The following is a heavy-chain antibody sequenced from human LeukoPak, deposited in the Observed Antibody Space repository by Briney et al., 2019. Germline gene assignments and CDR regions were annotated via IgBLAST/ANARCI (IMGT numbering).Heavy chain of an antibody. Sequence: GASVKVSCKASGYNFTGNYIHWVRQAPGQGLEWMGWTNPNSGDTNYAQKFQGRVTMTRDTSISTASMELNRLRSDDTAVYYCARDGKDWIQLWFWFAFDIWGQGTMVTVSS. CDR3: ARDGKDWIQLWFWFAFDI. V-gene: IGHV1-2*02. J-gene: IGHJ3*02. CDR2: TNPNSGDT. D-gene: IGHD5-18*01. CDR1: GYNFTGNY.